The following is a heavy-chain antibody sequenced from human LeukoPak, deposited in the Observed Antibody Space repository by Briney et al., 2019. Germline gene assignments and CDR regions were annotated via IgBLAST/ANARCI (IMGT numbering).Heavy chain of an antibody. CDR2: ISWSSGST. CDR3: AKDMGGYSYGSPFDY. D-gene: IGHD5-18*01. V-gene: IGHV3-9*01. J-gene: IGHJ4*02. CDR1: GFTFDDYA. Sequence: GRSLRLSCAASGFTFDDYAMHWVRQAPGKGLEWVSGISWSSGSTDYADSVKGRFTISRDNAKNSLYLQMNSLRAEDTALYYCAKDMGGYSYGSPFDYWGQGTLVTVSS.